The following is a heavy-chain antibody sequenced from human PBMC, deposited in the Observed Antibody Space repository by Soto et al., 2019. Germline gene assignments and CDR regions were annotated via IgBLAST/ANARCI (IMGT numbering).Heavy chain of an antibody. D-gene: IGHD3-16*01. Sequence: EVQLVESGGGLVQPGGSLRLSCAASGLMFSSYWMSWVRQAPGKGLEWVANIKEDGSEKYYVDSVKGRFTISRDIDKNSLYLQMNSLRPEDTAVYYCATERWLKFGDFDCWGQGTVVTVSS. V-gene: IGHV3-7*03. J-gene: IGHJ4*02. CDR3: ATERWLKFGDFDC. CDR2: IKEDGSEK. CDR1: GLMFSSYW.